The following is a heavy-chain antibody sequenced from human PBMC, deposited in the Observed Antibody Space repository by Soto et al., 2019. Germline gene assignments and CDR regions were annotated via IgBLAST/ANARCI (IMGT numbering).Heavy chain of an antibody. V-gene: IGHV3-15*07. Sequence: EVQLVESGGGLVKPGGSLRLSCAASGFTFSNAWMNWVRQAPGKGLEWVGRIKSKTDGGTTDYAAPVKGRFTISRDDSKNTLYLQMNSLKTEDTAVYYWTIPSGYVAYGMDVWGQGTTVTVSS. CDR1: GFTFSNAW. J-gene: IGHJ6*02. D-gene: IGHD5-12*01. CDR3: TIPSGYVAYGMDV. CDR2: IKSKTDGGTT.